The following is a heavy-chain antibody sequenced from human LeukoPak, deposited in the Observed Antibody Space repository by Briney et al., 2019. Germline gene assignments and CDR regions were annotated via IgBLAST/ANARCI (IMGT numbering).Heavy chain of an antibody. Sequence: GGSLRLSCAASGFSFSSYWMHWIRQIPGKGLVWVSRVNSDESDKTYADSVKGRFTISRDNGKNTLYLQMNSLRAEDTAVYYCAKGSKRYLDYWGQGTLVTVSS. CDR1: GFSFSSYW. CDR3: AKGSKRYLDY. J-gene: IGHJ4*02. V-gene: IGHV3-74*03. CDR2: VNSDESDK.